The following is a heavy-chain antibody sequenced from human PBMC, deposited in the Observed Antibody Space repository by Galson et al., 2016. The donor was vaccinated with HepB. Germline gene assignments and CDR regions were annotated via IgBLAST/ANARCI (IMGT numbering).Heavy chain of an antibody. J-gene: IGHJ5*02. V-gene: IGHV4-4*02. CDR1: GASITDYTW. CDR2: IFHDGSS. CDR3: VKGGDYCLLS. Sequence: TLSLTCAVSGASITDYTWWHWVRQPPGKGLEWIGEIFHDGSSNFNPSLKSRVTISVDKSNNHFSLELRSVTAADTAVYYCVKGGDYCLLSWGQGTLVTVSS. D-gene: IGHD2-21*02.